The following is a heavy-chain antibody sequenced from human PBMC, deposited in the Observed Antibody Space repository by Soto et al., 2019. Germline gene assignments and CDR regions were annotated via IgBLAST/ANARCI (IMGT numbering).Heavy chain of an antibody. Sequence: GGSLRLSCAASGFTFSSYGMHWVRQAPGKGLEWVAVISYDGSNKYYADSVKGRFTISRDNSKNTLHLQMNSLRAEDTAVYYCAKGCYYDSSGYNIAPCFDYWGQGTLVTVSS. D-gene: IGHD3-22*01. CDR3: AKGCYYDSSGYNIAPCFDY. CDR2: ISYDGSNK. CDR1: GFTFSSYG. V-gene: IGHV3-30*18. J-gene: IGHJ4*02.